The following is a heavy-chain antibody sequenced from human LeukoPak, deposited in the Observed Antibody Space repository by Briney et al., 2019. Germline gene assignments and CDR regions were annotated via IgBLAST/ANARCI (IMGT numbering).Heavy chain of an antibody. CDR3: ARVNGSGRIDY. CDR2: IYYSGSP. CDR1: GGSLSSYY. J-gene: IGHJ4*02. V-gene: IGHV4-59*01. D-gene: IGHD1-14*01. Sequence: SETLSLTCTVSGGSLSSYYWSWIRQPPGKGLEWIGYIYYSGSPNYNPSLKCRVTISVDTYKTQFSSNVSCVTAADTAVYNGARVNGSGRIDYWGQGTLVTVSS.